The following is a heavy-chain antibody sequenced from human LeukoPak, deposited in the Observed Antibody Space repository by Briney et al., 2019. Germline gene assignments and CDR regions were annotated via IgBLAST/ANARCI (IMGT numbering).Heavy chain of an antibody. CDR2: ISGSGGRT. CDR3: AKGLTTLHY. Sequence: GGSLRLSCEASGFSFSSYAMCWVREAPGKGLEWVSAISGSGGRTNYADSVKGRFTISRDNSKNTLYLQMNSLRAEDTAVYYCAKGLTTLHYWGQGTLVTVSS. J-gene: IGHJ4*02. CDR1: GFSFSSYA. D-gene: IGHD4-11*01. V-gene: IGHV3-23*01.